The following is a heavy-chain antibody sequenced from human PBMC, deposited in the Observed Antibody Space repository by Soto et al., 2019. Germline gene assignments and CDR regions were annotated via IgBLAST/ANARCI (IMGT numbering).Heavy chain of an antibody. CDR2: ISSSRSYI. J-gene: IGHJ3*02. CDR1: GFTFSSYS. V-gene: IGHV3-21*01. D-gene: IGHD3-10*01. Sequence: PGGSLRLSCAASGFTFSSYSMNWVRQAPGKGLEWVSSISSSRSYIYYADSVKGRFTISRDNAKNSLYLQMNSLRAEDTAVFYCARVALWFGELLGPGAFDIWGQGTMVTVSS. CDR3: ARVALWFGELLGPGAFDI.